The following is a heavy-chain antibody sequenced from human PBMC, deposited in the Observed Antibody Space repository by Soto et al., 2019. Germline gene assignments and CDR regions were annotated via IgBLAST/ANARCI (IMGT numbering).Heavy chain of an antibody. CDR3: GKGPYGVLDSFDI. V-gene: IGHV3-23*01. D-gene: IGHD4-17*01. Sequence: GGSLRLSCAASGFTFSSYAMSWVRQAPGKGLEWVSAISGSGGSTYYADSVKGRFTISSDNSKNTLYLQMNSLRDEDKAVYYCGKGPYGVLDSFDIWGQGTMDTVSS. J-gene: IGHJ3*02. CDR2: ISGSGGST. CDR1: GFTFSSYA.